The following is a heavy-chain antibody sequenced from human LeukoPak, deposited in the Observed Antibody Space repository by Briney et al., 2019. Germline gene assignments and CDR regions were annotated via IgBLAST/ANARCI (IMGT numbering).Heavy chain of an antibody. V-gene: IGHV3-11*01. CDR3: ARAPPYCSGGSCYRIVDY. Sequence: GGSLRLSCAASGFTFSDYYMSWIRQAPWKGLEWASYISSSGSTIYYADSVRGGFTISRDNAKNSLYLQINSLRAERTAVYYCARAPPYCSGGSCYRIVDYWGQGTLVTVSS. CDR1: GFTFSDYY. J-gene: IGHJ4*02. D-gene: IGHD2-15*01. CDR2: ISSSGSTI.